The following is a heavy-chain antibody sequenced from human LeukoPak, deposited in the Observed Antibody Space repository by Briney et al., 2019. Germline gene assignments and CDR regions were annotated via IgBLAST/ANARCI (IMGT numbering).Heavy chain of an antibody. V-gene: IGHV3-21*01. J-gene: IGHJ3*02. Sequence: GGSLRLSCAASGFTFSSYNMNWVRQAPGKGLEWVSSISSRSSYINYADSVKGRFTISRDNAKNSLYLQMNSLRAEDTAVYYCASEILGYDAIDIWGQGTMVTVSS. CDR2: ISSRSSYI. CDR3: ASEILGYDAIDI. D-gene: IGHD7-27*01. CDR1: GFTFSSYN.